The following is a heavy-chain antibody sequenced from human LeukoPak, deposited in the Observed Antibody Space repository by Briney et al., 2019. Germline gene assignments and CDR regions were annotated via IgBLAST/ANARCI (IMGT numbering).Heavy chain of an antibody. D-gene: IGHD2-2*01. CDR2: ISRSGDST. CDR1: GFSFSNYG. CDR3: AKGTDCSSTSCYEDWFDP. Sequence: GGSLRLSCAASGFSFSNYGMNWVRQAPGKGLEWVSAISRSGDSTYYAASVKGRFTISRDNSENTLFLQMNSLRADGTAVYYCAKGTDCSSTSCYEDWFDPWGQGTLVTVSS. V-gene: IGHV3-23*01. J-gene: IGHJ5*02.